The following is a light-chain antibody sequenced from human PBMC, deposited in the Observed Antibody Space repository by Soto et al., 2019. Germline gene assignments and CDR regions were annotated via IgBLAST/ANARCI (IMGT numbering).Light chain of an antibody. V-gene: IGKV1-6*01. J-gene: IGKJ1*01. CDR1: QAIRTA. CDR2: AAS. CDR3: LLDFRYFWA. Sequence: AIQLTQSPSSLYASVRHRLTITCRACQAIRTALTWYQQRPRKFPKLLIYAASILQSEVPSMFSGSGSGTDFTLTISSLQPEDFATYYCLLDFRYFWAFGQGTKVDIK.